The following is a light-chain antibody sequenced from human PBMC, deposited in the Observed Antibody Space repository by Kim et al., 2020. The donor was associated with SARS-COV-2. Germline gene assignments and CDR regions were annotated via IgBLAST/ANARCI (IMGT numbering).Light chain of an antibody. CDR2: KVS. J-gene: IGKJ2*01. V-gene: IGKV2-30*01. Sequence: PASISCRSSQSLVNSDGNTYLTWYQQRPGQSPRRLIYKVSDRDSGVPDRFSGSGSGTDFTLKISGVEAEDVGVYYCMQGTHWPRYTFGQGTKLEIK. CDR3: MQGTHWPRYT. CDR1: QSLVNSDGNTY.